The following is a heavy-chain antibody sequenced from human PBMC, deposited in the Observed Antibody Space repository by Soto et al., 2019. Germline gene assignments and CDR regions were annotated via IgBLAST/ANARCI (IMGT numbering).Heavy chain of an antibody. CDR3: ARVPDR. J-gene: IGHJ5*02. D-gene: IGHD2-2*01. Sequence: PSETLSLTCAVSGGSISSGGYSWSWIRQPPGKGLEWIGYIYHSGSTYYNPSLKSRVTISVDRCKNQFSLKLSSVTAADTAVYYCARVPDRWGQGTLVTVSS. CDR1: GGSISSGGYS. CDR2: IYHSGST. V-gene: IGHV4-30-2*01.